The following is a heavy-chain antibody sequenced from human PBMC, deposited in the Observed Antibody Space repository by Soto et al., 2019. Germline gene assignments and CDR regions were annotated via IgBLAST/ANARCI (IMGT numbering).Heavy chain of an antibody. V-gene: IGHV3-21*01. J-gene: IGHJ4*02. CDR3: ARESEDLTSNFDY. Sequence: GGSLRLSCAASGFTFTRYSMNWVRQAPGEGLEWVSSISSTTNYIYYADSMKGRFTVSRDNAKNSVYLEMNSLSAEDTAVYYCARESEDLTSNFDYWGQGTLVTVSS. CDR1: GFTFTRYS. CDR2: ISSTTNYI.